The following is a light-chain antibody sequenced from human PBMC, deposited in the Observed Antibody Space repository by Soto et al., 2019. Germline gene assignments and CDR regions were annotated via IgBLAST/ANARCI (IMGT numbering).Light chain of an antibody. CDR3: QQYNDKWT. V-gene: IGKV1-5*03. CDR1: QSIRSW. CDR2: KAS. Sequence: DIQMTQSPSTPSASVGDSVTITCRASQSIRSWLAWYQQKPGKAPNLLIYKASSLQSGVPSRFSGSGSGTEFTLTISSLQPDDCGTYYCQQYNDKWTFGQGTKV. J-gene: IGKJ1*01.